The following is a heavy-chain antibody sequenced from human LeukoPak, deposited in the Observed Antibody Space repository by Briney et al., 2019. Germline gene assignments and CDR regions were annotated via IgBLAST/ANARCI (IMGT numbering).Heavy chain of an antibody. J-gene: IGHJ4*02. D-gene: IGHD3-10*01. Sequence: GGSLRLSCAASGFPFSNAWMSWVRQAPGKGLEWVDRIKSKTDGGTTDYAAPVKGRFTISRDDSKNTLYLQMNSLKTEDTAVYYCTTDHITGGVYWGQGTLVTVSS. CDR1: GFPFSNAW. CDR2: IKSKTDGGTT. V-gene: IGHV3-15*01. CDR3: TTDHITGGVY.